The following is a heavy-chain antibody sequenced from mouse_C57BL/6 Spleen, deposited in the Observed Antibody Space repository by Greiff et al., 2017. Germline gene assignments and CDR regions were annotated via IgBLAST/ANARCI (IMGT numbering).Heavy chain of an antibody. J-gene: IGHJ3*01. V-gene: IGHV1-82*01. D-gene: IGHD2-3*01. CDR3: ARDDGYSWFAY. CDR2: IYPGDGDT. Sequence: QVQLQQPGAELVRPGSSVKISCKASGYAFSSSWMNWVKQRPGKGLEWIGRIYPGDGDTNYNGKFKGKATLTADKSSSTAYMQLSSLTSEDSAVYFCARDDGYSWFAYWGQGTLVTVSA. CDR1: GYAFSSSW.